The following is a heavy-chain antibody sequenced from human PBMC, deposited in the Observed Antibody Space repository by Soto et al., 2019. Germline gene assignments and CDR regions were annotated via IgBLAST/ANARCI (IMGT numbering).Heavy chain of an antibody. V-gene: IGHV3-23*01. CDR3: AKDRGFGY. CDR1: GFTFSSYA. CDR2: ISYSGSNT. D-gene: IGHD3-22*01. Sequence: GGSLRLSCAASGFTFSSYAMSWVRQAPGKGLEWVSVISYSGSNTYYADSVKGRFTISRDNSKNTLYLQMNSLRAEDTAVYYCAKDRGFGYWGQGTLVTVSS. J-gene: IGHJ4*02.